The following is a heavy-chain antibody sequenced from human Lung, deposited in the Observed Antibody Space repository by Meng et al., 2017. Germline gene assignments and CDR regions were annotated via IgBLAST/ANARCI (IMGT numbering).Heavy chain of an antibody. Sequence: QGQLQESGPGLVKPSGTPSLTCAVSGGSITSSTWWSWVRQTPGKGLEWFGEIFHSGSTNYNPPLESRVTISVDKSKNQFSLKVYSVTAADTATYYCARFDISSSGRGDYWGQGILVTVSS. V-gene: IGHV4-4*02. CDR1: GGSITSSTW. J-gene: IGHJ4*02. CDR3: ARFDISSSGRGDY. CDR2: IFHSGST. D-gene: IGHD1-26*01.